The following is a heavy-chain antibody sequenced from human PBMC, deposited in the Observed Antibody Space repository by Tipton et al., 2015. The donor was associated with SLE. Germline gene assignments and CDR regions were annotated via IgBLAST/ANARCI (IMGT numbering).Heavy chain of an antibody. V-gene: IGHV1-69*01. D-gene: IGHD7-27*01. J-gene: IGHJ3*02. CDR3: ASRVTGDAFDI. CDR2: IIPIFGTA. Sequence: QVQLVQSGPEVKKPGSSVKVSCKASGGTFSSYAISWARQAPGHGLEWMGGIIPIFGTANYAQKLQGRVTITTDESTSTAYMELSSLRSEDTAVYYCASRVTGDAFDIWGQGTMVTVSS. CDR1: GGTFSSYA.